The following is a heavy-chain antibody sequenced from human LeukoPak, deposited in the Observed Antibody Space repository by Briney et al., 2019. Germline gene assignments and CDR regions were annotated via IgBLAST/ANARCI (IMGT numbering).Heavy chain of an antibody. D-gene: IGHD2-15*01. Sequence: ASVKVSCKASGYTFTGYYMHWVRQAPGQGLERMGRINPNSGGTNYAQKFQGRVTMTRDTSISTAYMELSRLRPDDTAVYYCARKSMGYCSGGSCYSDAFDIWGQGTMVTVSS. J-gene: IGHJ3*02. CDR3: ARKSMGYCSGGSCYSDAFDI. CDR2: INPNSGGT. CDR1: GYTFTGYY. V-gene: IGHV1-2*06.